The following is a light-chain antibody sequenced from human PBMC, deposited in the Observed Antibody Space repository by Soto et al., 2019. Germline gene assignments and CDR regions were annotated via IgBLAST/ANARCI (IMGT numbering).Light chain of an antibody. CDR2: GAS. CDR3: QQYGGSPRT. V-gene: IGKV3-20*01. CDR1: QTVRSSY. J-gene: IGKJ1*01. Sequence: ISLVHSPGTHSMSVGGGATLPCRASQTVRSSYLAWYQQRPGQAPRLLIYGASSGATGVPDRFSGSGSGTDFTLTISRLEPEDFAVYYCQQYGGSPRTFGQGTKVDIK.